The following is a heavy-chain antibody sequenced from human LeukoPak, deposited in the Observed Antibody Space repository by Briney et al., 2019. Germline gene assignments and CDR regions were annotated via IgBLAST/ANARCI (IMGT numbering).Heavy chain of an antibody. D-gene: IGHD7-27*01. CDR2: IYSGGST. Sequence: PGGSLRLSCAASGFTVSSNYMSWVRQAPGKGLEWVSVIYSGGSTYYADSVKGRFTISRDNSKNTLYLQMNSLRAEDTAVYYCATRSWGSRSRDYWGQGTLFTVSS. CDR3: ATRSWGSRSRDY. V-gene: IGHV3-53*01. CDR1: GFTVSSNY. J-gene: IGHJ4*02.